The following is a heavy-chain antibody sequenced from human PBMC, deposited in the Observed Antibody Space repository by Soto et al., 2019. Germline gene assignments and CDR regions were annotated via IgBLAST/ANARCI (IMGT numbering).Heavy chain of an antibody. D-gene: IGHD3-16*01. CDR2: IVPLLGIT. Sequence: QVPLVQSGAELKKPGSSVKVSCEASGGTSTIYTITWVRQAPGQGLAWLGRIVPLLGITNYARNFQDRLTITADQSKGTAYMELSGLRFEDTALYYCSTKKFGAGRLGVSDWGQGTQVTVSS. CDR3: STKKFGAGRLGVSD. J-gene: IGHJ4*02. V-gene: IGHV1-69*02. CDR1: GGTSTIYT.